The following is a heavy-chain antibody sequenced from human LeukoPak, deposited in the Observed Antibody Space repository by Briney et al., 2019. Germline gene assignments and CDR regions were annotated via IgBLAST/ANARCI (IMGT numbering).Heavy chain of an antibody. Sequence: PGGSLRLSCAASGFTFSSYEINWVRQAPGKGLEWVSYISSSGSTIYYADSVKGRFTISRDNAKNSLYLQMNSLRAEDTAVYYCAGVVPGYYYYYGMDVWGQGTTVTVSS. V-gene: IGHV3-48*03. CDR3: AGVVPGYYYYYGMDV. CDR1: GFTFSSYE. CDR2: ISSSGSTI. D-gene: IGHD2-2*01. J-gene: IGHJ6*02.